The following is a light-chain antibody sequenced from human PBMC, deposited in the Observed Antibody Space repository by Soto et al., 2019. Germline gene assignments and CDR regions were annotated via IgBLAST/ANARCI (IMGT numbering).Light chain of an antibody. CDR3: SSFVGSNIFV. J-gene: IGLJ1*01. Sequence: QSVLTQPPSASGSPGQSVTISCTVTRSDVGRYNYVSWYQLHPGKVPKLLIYEVTKRPSGIPDRFSGSKSGNTASLTVSGLQAEDEADYYCSSFVGSNIFVFGSGTKVTV. CDR1: RSDVGRYNY. CDR2: EVT. V-gene: IGLV2-8*01.